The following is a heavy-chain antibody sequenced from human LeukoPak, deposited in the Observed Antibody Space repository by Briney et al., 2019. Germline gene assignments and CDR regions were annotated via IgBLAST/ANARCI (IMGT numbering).Heavy chain of an antibody. CDR1: GFTFSTYA. Sequence: GGSLSLSCAASGFTFSTYAMSWVRQAPGRGREWVSPICDSGVSTYYADSVKGGFTISRDSSKKTLYLQINSQSAEDTPGHIFAKDLSGISSTGRTFGYSGHGAPGTVSS. V-gene: IGHV3-23*01. CDR2: ICDSGVST. CDR3: AKDLSGISSTGRTFGY. J-gene: IGHJ4*03. D-gene: IGHD1-1*01.